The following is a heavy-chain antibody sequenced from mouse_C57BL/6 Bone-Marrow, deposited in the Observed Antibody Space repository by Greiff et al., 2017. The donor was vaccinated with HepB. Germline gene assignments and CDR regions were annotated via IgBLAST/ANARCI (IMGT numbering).Heavy chain of an antibody. CDR1: GFTFNTYA. V-gene: IGHV10-3*01. CDR3: VRDEPTVVRHYYAMDY. CDR2: IRSKSSNYAT. D-gene: IGHD1-1*01. J-gene: IGHJ4*01. Sequence: EVQLVESGGGLVQPKGSLKLSCAASGFTFNTYAMHWVRQAPGKGLEWVARIRSKSSNYATYYADSVKDRFTISRDDSQSMLYLQMNNLKTEDTAMYYCVRDEPTVVRHYYAMDYWGQGTSVTVSS.